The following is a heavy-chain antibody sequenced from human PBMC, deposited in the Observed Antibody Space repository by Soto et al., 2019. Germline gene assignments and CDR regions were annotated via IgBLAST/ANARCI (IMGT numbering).Heavy chain of an antibody. V-gene: IGHV4-31*03. Sequence: TLYLPCTVSGGSVSSGCYYWSWIRQHPGKGLEWIGYIYYSGSTYYNQSLKSRVTISVDTSKNQFSLKLSSVTAADTAVYYCARGSGWNPLDYWGQGTLGTVSS. J-gene: IGHJ4*02. CDR1: GGSVSSGCYY. CDR3: ARGSGWNPLDY. CDR2: IYYSGST. D-gene: IGHD6-19*01.